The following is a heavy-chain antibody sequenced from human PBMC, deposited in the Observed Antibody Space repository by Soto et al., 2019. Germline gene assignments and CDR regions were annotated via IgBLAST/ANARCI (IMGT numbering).Heavy chain of an antibody. CDR2: ISGVGGSK. CDR1: GFTFSEYA. CDR3: ARGGVVTPSYYYYMDV. D-gene: IGHD3-3*01. Sequence: GGSLRLSCAASGFTFSEYAIHWVRQAPGKGLEYVSAISGVGGSKYYADSVKGRFTISRDNSRNTLYLQMGSLRAEDMAVYYCARGGVVTPSYYYYMDVWGKGTTVTVSS. V-gene: IGHV3-64*02. J-gene: IGHJ6*03.